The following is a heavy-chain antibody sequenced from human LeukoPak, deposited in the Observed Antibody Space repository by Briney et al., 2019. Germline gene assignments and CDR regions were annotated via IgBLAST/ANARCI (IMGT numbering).Heavy chain of an antibody. Sequence: SETLSLTCTVSGGSISSSSYYWGWIRQPPGKGLEWIGSIYYSGSTYYNPSLKSRVTITVDTSKDQFSLKLSSVTAADTAVYYCARPTITMVRGFDPWGQGSLVTVSS. D-gene: IGHD3-10*01. CDR2: IYYSGST. J-gene: IGHJ5*02. V-gene: IGHV4-39*01. CDR3: ARPTITMVRGFDP. CDR1: GGSISSSSYY.